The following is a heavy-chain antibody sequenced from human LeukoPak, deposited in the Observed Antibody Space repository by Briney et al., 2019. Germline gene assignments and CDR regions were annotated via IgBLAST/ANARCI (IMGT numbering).Heavy chain of an antibody. CDR2: MNPNSGNT. D-gene: IGHD6-6*01. CDR1: GYTFTSYD. CDR3: ARGTTIAAHGTYYYYGMDV. J-gene: IGHJ6*02. V-gene: IGHV1-8*01. Sequence: GASVKVSCKASGYTFTSYDINWVRQATGQGLEWMGWMNPNSGNTGYAQKFQGRVTMTRNTSISTAYMELSSLRSEDTAVYYCARGTTIAAHGTYYYYGMDVWGQGTTVTVSS.